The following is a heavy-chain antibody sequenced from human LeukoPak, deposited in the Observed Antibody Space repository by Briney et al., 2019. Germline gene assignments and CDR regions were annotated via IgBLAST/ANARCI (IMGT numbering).Heavy chain of an antibody. D-gene: IGHD3-10*01. CDR1: GGSFSGYY. CDR3: AREMGSGSDYFDY. CDR2: INHSGST. Sequence: KPSETPSLTCAVYGGSFSGYYWSWIRQPPGKGLEWIGEINHSGSTNYNPSLKSRVTISVDTSKNQFSLKLSSVTAADTAVYYCAREMGSGSDYFDYWGQGTLVTVSS. J-gene: IGHJ4*02. V-gene: IGHV4-34*01.